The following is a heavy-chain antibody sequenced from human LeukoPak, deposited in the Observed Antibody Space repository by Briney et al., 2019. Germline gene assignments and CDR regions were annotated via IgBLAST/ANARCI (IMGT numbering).Heavy chain of an antibody. CDR3: ARDLNDNSGH. CDR1: EFTFSNYW. V-gene: IGHV3-7*01. D-gene: IGHD3-22*01. Sequence: GGSLRLSCAASEFTFSNYWMSWVRQAPGKGLEWVAHIKQDGSEKFYVDSVKGRFTISRDNAKNSLYLQMNSLRAEDTAVYYCARDLNDNSGHWGQGTLVTVSS. CDR2: IKQDGSEK. J-gene: IGHJ4*02.